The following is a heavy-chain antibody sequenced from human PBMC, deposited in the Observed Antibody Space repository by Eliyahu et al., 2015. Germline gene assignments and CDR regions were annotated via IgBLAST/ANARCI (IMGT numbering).Heavy chain of an antibody. CDR3: TTDPAGQPYYFDY. Sequence: EVQLVESGGGLVKPGGSLRLSCAASGFPFSNAWMXWVRQAPGKGLGWVGRIKSKTDGGTTDYAAPVKGRFTISRDDSKNTLYLQMNSLKTEDTAVYYCTTDPAGQPYYFDYWGQGTLVTVSS. CDR1: GFPFSNAW. V-gene: IGHV3-15*01. CDR2: IKSKTDGGTT. D-gene: IGHD3-10*01. J-gene: IGHJ4*02.